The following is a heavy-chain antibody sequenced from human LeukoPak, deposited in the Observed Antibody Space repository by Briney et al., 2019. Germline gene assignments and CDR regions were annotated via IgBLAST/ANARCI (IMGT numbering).Heavy chain of an antibody. V-gene: IGHV3-23*01. J-gene: IGHJ3*02. CDR2: ISGSGGTT. CDR3: ARDRLGAAHDAFDI. CDR1: GFTFSSYG. D-gene: IGHD1-26*01. Sequence: GGSLRLSCAASGFTFSSYGMSWVRQAPGKGLEWVSAISGSGGTTYYADSVKGRFTISRDNSMNTLYLQMNSLRVEDTAVYYCARDRLGAAHDAFDIWGQGTMVTVSS.